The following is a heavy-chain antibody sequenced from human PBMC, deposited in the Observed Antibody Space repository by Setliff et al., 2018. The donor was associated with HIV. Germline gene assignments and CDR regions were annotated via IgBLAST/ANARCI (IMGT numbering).Heavy chain of an antibody. V-gene: IGHV3-30*02. CDR3: AKDRGSSYSSGSDCYGVVRAVPDAFDI. CDR2: IRYDGNIK. D-gene: IGHD6-19*01. Sequence: PGGSLRLSCAASGFTFSTYGMHWVRQAPGKGLEWVAFIRYDGNIKSYADSVRGRFTISRDSSKNTLYLQMNSLRAEDTAVYLCAKDRGSSYSSGSDCYGVVRAVPDAFDIWGQGTMVTVSS. J-gene: IGHJ3*02. CDR1: GFTFSTYG.